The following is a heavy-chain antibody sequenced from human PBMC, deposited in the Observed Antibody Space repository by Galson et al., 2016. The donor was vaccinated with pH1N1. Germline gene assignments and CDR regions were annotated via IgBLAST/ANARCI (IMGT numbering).Heavy chain of an antibody. J-gene: IGHJ4*02. Sequence: SLRLSCAASGFTFSGSAMHWVRQAPGKGLEYVSGINNLGGSTYYANSVKGRFTISRDNAKNTLYLQMGSLRPEDMAVYYCAREDYYDSSGFGYWGQGTLVTVSS. V-gene: IGHV3-64*01. CDR1: GFTFSGSA. CDR2: INNLGGST. D-gene: IGHD3-22*01. CDR3: AREDYYDSSGFGY.